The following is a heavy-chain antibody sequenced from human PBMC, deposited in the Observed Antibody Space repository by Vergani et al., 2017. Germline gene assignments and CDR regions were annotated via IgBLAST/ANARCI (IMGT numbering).Heavy chain of an antibody. Sequence: QVQLVQSGAEVKKPGSSVKVSCKASGGTFSSYAISWVRQAPGQGLEWMGGIIPIFGTANYAQKFQGRVTITADESTSTAYMELSSLRSEDTAVYYCARAASLVTTDIVYYMDVWGKGTTVTVSS. V-gene: IGHV1-69*01. D-gene: IGHD4-11*01. CDR2: IIPIFGTA. CDR1: GGTFSSYA. J-gene: IGHJ6*03. CDR3: ARAASLVTTDIVYYMDV.